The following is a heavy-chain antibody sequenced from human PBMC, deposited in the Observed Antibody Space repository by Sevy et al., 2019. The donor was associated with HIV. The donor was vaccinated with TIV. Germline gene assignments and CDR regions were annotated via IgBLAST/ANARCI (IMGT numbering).Heavy chain of an antibody. V-gene: IGHV4-39*01. CDR3: ARVVYGDYVNYFDP. CDR2: IYDSGST. D-gene: IGHD4-17*01. J-gene: IGHJ5*02. Sequence: SETRSLTCSVSSGSISSSSYYWGWIRQPPGKGLEWIGTIYDSGSTYYSPSLKSRVSISVDTSKNQFSLKLISVTAADTAVYYCARVVYGDYVNYFDPWGQGTLVTVSS. CDR1: SGSISSSSYY.